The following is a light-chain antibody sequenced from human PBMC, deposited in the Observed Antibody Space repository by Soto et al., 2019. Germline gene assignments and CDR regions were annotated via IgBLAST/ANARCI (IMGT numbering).Light chain of an antibody. V-gene: IGKV3-11*01. CDR2: DAS. CDR3: QQRSGWPPAWT. J-gene: IGKJ1*01. CDR1: QSVSTY. Sequence: EVVLTQSPATLSLSPGERATLSCRASQSVSTYLAWYQQKPGQAPRLLIYDASDRATGIPARFSGSGSGTDFTLSIISLEPADFAVYYCQQRSGWPPAWTFGQGTKVEIK.